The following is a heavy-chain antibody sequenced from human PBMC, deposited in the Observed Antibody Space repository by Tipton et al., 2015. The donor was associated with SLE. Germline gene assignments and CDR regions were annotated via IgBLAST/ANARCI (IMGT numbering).Heavy chain of an antibody. D-gene: IGHD6-6*01. Sequence: TLSLTCTVSGGSISSGSYYWSWIRQPAGKGLEWIGRIYTSGSTNYNPSLKSRVTISVDTSKNQFSLKLSSVTAADTAVYYCARGSSSSWFDPWGQGTLATVSS. CDR2: IYTSGST. J-gene: IGHJ5*02. CDR3: ARGSSSSWFDP. CDR1: GGSISSGSYY. V-gene: IGHV4-61*02.